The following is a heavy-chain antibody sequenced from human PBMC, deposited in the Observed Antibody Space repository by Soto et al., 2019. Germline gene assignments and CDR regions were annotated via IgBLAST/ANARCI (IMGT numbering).Heavy chain of an antibody. J-gene: IGHJ4*02. CDR1: GGSISSGGYY. CDR2: IYYSGST. V-gene: IGHV4-31*03. D-gene: IGHD6-13*01. CDR3: ARSSSSSKHRVGFLDY. Sequence: PSETLSLTCTVSGGSISSGGYYWSWIRQHPGKGLEWIGYIYYSGSTYYNPSLKSRVTISVDTSKNQFSLKLSSVTAADTAVYYCARSSSSSKHRVGFLDYWGQGTLVTVSS.